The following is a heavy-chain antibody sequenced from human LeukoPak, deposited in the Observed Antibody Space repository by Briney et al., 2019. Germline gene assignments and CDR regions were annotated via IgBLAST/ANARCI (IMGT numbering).Heavy chain of an antibody. V-gene: IGHV1-69*05. Sequence: ASVKVSCKASGGTFSSYAISWVRQAPGQGLEWMGGIIPIFGTANYVQKFQGRVTITTDESTSTAYMELSSLRSEDTAVYYCARVAVKNYIAAAGTSVDYWGQGTLVTVSS. CDR3: ARVAVKNYIAAAGTSVDY. CDR2: IIPIFGTA. J-gene: IGHJ4*02. CDR1: GGTFSSYA. D-gene: IGHD6-13*01.